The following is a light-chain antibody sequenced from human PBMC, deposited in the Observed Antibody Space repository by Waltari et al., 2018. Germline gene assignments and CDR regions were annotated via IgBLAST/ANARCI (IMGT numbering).Light chain of an antibody. Sequence: GMTKSPLSLPVTPGQPSSFPCRPSQSLQHAKGASYLNWYLQRPGQSPQLLIYYASSRASGVPERFSGSGSGTHFTLTISRVEAEDIGIYYCMQALQLPKTFGQGTKVEIK. CDR3: MQALQLPKT. CDR1: QSLQHAKGASY. CDR2: YAS. V-gene: IGKV2-28*01. J-gene: IGKJ1*01.